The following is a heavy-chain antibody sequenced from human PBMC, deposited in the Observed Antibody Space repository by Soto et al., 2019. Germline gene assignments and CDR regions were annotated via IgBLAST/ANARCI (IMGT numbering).Heavy chain of an antibody. CDR3: ARELYSSSWYGVRHYYYYMDV. CDR2: ISSSGSTI. V-gene: IGHV3-11*01. Sequence: GGSLRLSCAASGFTFSDYYMSWIRQAPGKGLEWVSYISSSGSTIYYADSVKGRFTISRDNAKNSLYLQMNSLRAEDTAVYYCARELYSSSWYGVRHYYYYMDVWGKGTTVTVSS. D-gene: IGHD6-13*01. J-gene: IGHJ6*03. CDR1: GFTFSDYY.